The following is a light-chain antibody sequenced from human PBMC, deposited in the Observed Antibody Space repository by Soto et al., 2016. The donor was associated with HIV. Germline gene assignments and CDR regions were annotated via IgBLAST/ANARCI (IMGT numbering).Light chain of an antibody. CDR3: NSRDSSGLPYV. CDR1: SVTSYY. Sequence: SSELIQDPVVSVALGQTVKITCQGDSVTSYYVSWYQQKPGQAPVLVIYGKNNRPSGIPDRFSGSSSGNTASLTLTGAQAEDEADYYCNSRDSSGLPYVFATGTKVTVL. J-gene: IGLJ1*01. V-gene: IGLV3-19*01. CDR2: GKN.